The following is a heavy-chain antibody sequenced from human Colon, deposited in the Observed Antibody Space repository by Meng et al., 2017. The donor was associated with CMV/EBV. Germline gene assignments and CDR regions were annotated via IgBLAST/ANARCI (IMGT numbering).Heavy chain of an antibody. D-gene: IGHD2-2*01. Sequence: GESLKISCTASGFTFSSYWMHWVRQVPGQGLVWVSRINKDGGSITYADFVEGRFTISRDNAKNTLYLQMNSLRVEDTAVYYCARDVFDTSSYDYWGQEALVTVSS. CDR1: GFTFSSYW. CDR2: INKDGGSI. CDR3: ARDVFDTSSYDY. J-gene: IGHJ4*02. V-gene: IGHV3-74*01.